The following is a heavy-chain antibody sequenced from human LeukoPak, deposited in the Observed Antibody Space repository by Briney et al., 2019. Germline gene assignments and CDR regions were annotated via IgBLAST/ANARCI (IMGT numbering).Heavy chain of an antibody. CDR2: FDPEDGET. Sequence: ASVKVSCKVSGYTPTELSMHWVRQAPGKGLEWMGGFDPEDGETIYAQKFQGRVTMTEDTSTDTAYMELSSLRSEDTAVYYCATLQAAGTGIDYWGQGTLVTVSS. D-gene: IGHD6-13*01. V-gene: IGHV1-24*01. CDR1: GYTPTELS. J-gene: IGHJ4*02. CDR3: ATLQAAGTGIDY.